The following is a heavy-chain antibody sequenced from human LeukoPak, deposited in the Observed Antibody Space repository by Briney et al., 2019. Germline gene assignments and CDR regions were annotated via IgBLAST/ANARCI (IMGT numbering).Heavy chain of an antibody. CDR3: AKGIRTSCCNDAFDV. CDR1: GFTFSTYA. V-gene: IGHV3-23*01. CDR2: IRGDGGNA. D-gene: IGHD2-2*01. J-gene: IGHJ3*01. Sequence: PGGSLRLSCAASGFTFSTYAMNWVRQAPGKGLEWVSVIRGDGGNAYYADSVKGRFTISRDNSRNTLYLQMNSLRAEDTAVYYCAKGIRTSCCNDAFDVWGQGTMVTASP.